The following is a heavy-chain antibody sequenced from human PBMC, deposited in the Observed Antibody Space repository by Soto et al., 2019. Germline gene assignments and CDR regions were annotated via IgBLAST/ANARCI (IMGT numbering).Heavy chain of an antibody. Sequence: SETLSLTCTVSGGSISSGGYYWSWIRQHPGKGLEWIGYIYYSGSTYYNPSLKSRVTISVDTSKNQFSLKLSSVTAADTAVYYCARNRIPYYDILTGYPPYYYHYGMDVWGQGTTVTVSS. V-gene: IGHV4-31*03. D-gene: IGHD3-9*01. J-gene: IGHJ6*02. CDR3: ARNRIPYYDILTGYPPYYYHYGMDV. CDR2: IYYSGST. CDR1: GGSISSGGYY.